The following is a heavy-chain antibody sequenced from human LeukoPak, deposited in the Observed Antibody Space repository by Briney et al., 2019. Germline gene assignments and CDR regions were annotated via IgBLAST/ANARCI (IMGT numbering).Heavy chain of an antibody. CDR2: TSYDGSIK. CDR3: ARASSSGYRGADF. V-gene: IGHV3-30-3*01. CDR1: GFTFSSYA. J-gene: IGHJ4*02. Sequence: GGSLRLSCAASGFTFSSYAMHWVRQAPGKGLEWVAVTSYDGSIKKYADSVKGRFTISRDNAKNSLYLQMNSLRAEDTAVYYCARASSSGYRGADFWGQGTLVTVSS. D-gene: IGHD3-22*01.